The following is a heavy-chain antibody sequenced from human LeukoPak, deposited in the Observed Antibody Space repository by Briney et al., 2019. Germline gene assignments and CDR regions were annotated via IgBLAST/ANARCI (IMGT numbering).Heavy chain of an antibody. J-gene: IGHJ4*02. Sequence: SETLSLTCTVSGGSISSYYWSWIRQPPGKGLEWIGYIYYSGSTNYNPSLKSRVTISVDTSKNQFSLKLSSVTAADTAVYYCARRRDYYDSSGYYSRIFDYWGQGTLVTVSS. V-gene: IGHV4-59*01. CDR2: IYYSGST. D-gene: IGHD3-22*01. CDR1: GGSISSYY. CDR3: ARRRDYYDSSGYYSRIFDY.